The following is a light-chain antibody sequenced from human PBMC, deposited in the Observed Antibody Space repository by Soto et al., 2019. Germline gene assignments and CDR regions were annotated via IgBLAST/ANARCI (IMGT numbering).Light chain of an antibody. J-gene: IGKJ2*01. CDR2: AAS. CDR3: QRYGDSPPNT. V-gene: IGKV3-20*01. Sequence: EIVLTQSPGTLSLSPGESATLSCRASQSVNSRFLAWYQHKPGQAPRLLIYAASTMASGIPDRFSGSTSGTDFTLTISRLEPEDFAVYHCQRYGDSPPNTFGQGTKLEIK. CDR1: QSVNSRF.